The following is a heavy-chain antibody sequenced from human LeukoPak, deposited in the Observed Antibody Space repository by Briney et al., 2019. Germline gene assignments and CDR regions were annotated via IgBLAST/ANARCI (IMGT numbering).Heavy chain of an antibody. CDR3: ARVGREMAVRYYFDY. V-gene: IGHV4-59*01. D-gene: IGHD5-24*01. CDR1: GGSISSYY. CDR2: IYYSGST. J-gene: IGHJ4*02. Sequence: SETLSLTCTVSGGSISSYYWSWIRQPPGKGLEWIGYIYYSGSTNYNPSLKSRVTISVDTSKNQFSLKLSSVTAADTAVYYCARVGREMAVRYYFDYWGQGTLVTVSS.